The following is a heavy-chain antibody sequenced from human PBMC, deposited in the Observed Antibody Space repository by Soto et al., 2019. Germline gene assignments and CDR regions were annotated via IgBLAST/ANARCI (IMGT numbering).Heavy chain of an antibody. CDR3: ARMTLYGRSGWYWSDY. D-gene: IGHD6-19*01. V-gene: IGHV4-59*01. Sequence: QVQLQESGPGLVKPSETLSLTCTVSGGSISTSSWNWIRLTPGKGLVFIGYISNLGRTNYNPSLRDRVTMSADTSKNQVSLKMSSVTAADTAVYYCARMTLYGRSGWYWSDYWGQGTLVTVSS. CDR2: ISNLGRT. J-gene: IGHJ4*02. CDR1: GGSISTSS.